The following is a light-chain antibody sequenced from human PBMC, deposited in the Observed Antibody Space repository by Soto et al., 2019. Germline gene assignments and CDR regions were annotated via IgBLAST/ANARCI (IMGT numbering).Light chain of an antibody. V-gene: IGKV3-20*01. Sequence: EIVLTQSPGTLSLSPGERATLSCRASQSVSSSYLAWYQQKPGQAPGLLIYGASSRATGIPDRFSGSGSGTDFTLTISRLEPGDFAVYYCQQFATSPPSTFGQGTRLEIK. CDR3: QQFATSPPST. CDR2: GAS. J-gene: IGKJ5*01. CDR1: QSVSSSY.